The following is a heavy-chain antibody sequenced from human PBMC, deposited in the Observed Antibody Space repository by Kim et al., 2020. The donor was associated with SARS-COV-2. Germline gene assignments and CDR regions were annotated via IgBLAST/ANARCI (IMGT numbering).Heavy chain of an antibody. D-gene: IGHD3-22*01. J-gene: IGHJ6*01. Sequence: SETLSLTCSVSGGSVRSGSYYWSWIRQPPGKALEWVGHIDNSETTYYNPSLKSRLTIFLDKSRNQFSLRLNSVTAADTAVYFCARDQSWSGSSEGLDVWG. V-gene: IGHV4-61*01. CDR3: ARDQSWSGSSEGLDV. CDR1: GGSVRSGSYY. CDR2: IDNSETT.